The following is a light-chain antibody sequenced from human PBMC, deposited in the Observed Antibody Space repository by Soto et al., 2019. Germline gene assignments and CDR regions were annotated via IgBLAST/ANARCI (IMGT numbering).Light chain of an antibody. CDR3: SSFTDGNPLV. CDR1: SSDIGGYNC. CDR2: DVT. Sequence: QSVLTQSPSASGSPGQSVTISCTGTSSDIGGYNCVYWYQQHPGKAPKVMISDVTKRPSGVPDRFSGSKSGNTASLTVSALQAEDEADYYCSSFTDGNPLVLGKGTKVTVL. J-gene: IGLJ1*01. V-gene: IGLV2-8*01.